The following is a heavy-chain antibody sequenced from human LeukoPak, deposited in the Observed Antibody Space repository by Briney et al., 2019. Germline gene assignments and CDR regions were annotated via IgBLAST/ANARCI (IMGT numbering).Heavy chain of an antibody. J-gene: IGHJ3*02. CDR1: GYSISSGYY. CDR3: ARTYSSSWYSAFDI. D-gene: IGHD6-13*01. Sequence: PSETLSLTCTVSGYSISSGYYWGWIRRPPGKGLEWIGSIYHSGGTYYNPSLKSRVTISVDTSKNQFSLKLRSVTAADTAVYYCARTYSSSWYSAFDIWGQGTMVTVSS. CDR2: IYHSGGT. V-gene: IGHV4-38-2*02.